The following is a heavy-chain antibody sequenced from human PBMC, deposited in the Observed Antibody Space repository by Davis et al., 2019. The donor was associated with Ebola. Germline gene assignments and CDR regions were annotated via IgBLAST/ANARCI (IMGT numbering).Heavy chain of an antibody. CDR2: ISSSSSYT. CDR3: ARWGVVAPLYFY. D-gene: IGHD2-15*01. CDR1: VITFSSYA. V-gene: IGHV3-21*05. J-gene: IGHJ4*02. Sequence: GESLKISCADSVITFSSYAMTWVRQAPGKGLEWVSYISSSSSYTNYADSVKGRFTISRDNAKNSLYLQMNSLRAEDTAVYYCARWGVVAPLYFYWGQGTLVTVSS.